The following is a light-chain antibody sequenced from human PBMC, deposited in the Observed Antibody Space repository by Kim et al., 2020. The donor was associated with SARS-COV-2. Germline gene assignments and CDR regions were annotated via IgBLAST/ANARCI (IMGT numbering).Light chain of an antibody. V-gene: IGKV1-6*01. Sequence: ASVGDRVTITCRASQGIRNDLGWYQQKPGKAPKLLIYSASSLHDGVPSRFSDSGSGTDFTLTISSLQPEDFATYYCLQDYLYPWTFGQGTKVDIK. CDR3: LQDYLYPWT. CDR1: QGIRND. J-gene: IGKJ1*01. CDR2: SAS.